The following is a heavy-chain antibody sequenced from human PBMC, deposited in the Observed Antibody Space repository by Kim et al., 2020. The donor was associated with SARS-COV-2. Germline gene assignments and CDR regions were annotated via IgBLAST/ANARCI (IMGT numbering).Heavy chain of an antibody. V-gene: IGHV1-3*01. J-gene: IGHJ3*02. D-gene: IGHD4-17*01. Sequence: SQKFQGRVTITRDTSASTAYMELSSLRSEDTAVYYCARDTDYGDYNAFDIWGQGTMVTVSS. CDR3: ARDTDYGDYNAFDI.